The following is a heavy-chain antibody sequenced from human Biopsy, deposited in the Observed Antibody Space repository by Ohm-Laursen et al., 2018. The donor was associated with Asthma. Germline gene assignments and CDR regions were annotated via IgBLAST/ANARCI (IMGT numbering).Heavy chain of an antibody. V-gene: IGHV1-69*13. Sequence: SVKVSCKASGGTFSNYVFSWVRQAPGQGLEWMGGIIPMFGTTKYTQRFQARVSITADEATSTVYMELSSLRSEDTAVYYCARVLTTEEGDTWFDPWGQGTLVTVSS. CDR2: IIPMFGTT. J-gene: IGHJ5*02. CDR3: ARVLTTEEGDTWFDP. CDR1: GGTFSNYV. D-gene: IGHD4-11*01.